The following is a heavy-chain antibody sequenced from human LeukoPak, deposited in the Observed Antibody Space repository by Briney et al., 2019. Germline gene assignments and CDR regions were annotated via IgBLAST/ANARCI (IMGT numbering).Heavy chain of an antibody. D-gene: IGHD6-19*01. CDR3: ASVEIAVAGRDAFDI. J-gene: IGHJ3*02. V-gene: IGHV3-21*01. CDR1: GFTFSSYS. CDR2: ISSSSSYI. Sequence: GGSLRLSCAASGFTFSSYSMNWVRQAPGKGLEWVSSISSSSSYIYYAGSVKGRFTISRDNAKNSLYLQMNSLRAEDTAVYYCASVEIAVAGRDAFDIWGQGTMVTVSS.